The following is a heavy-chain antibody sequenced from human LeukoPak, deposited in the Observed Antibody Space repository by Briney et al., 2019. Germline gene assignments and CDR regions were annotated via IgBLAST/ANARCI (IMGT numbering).Heavy chain of an antibody. CDR3: ARGGGSIPFDY. CDR1: GFPFSSSP. J-gene: IGHJ4*02. Sequence: GGSLRLSCSASGFPFSSSPIHWVRQAPGKGLEYVSAISNDGGSTYYADSVKGRFTISRDNAKNSLYLQMNSLRAEDTAVYYCARGGGSIPFDYWGQGTLVTVSS. CDR2: ISNDGGST. D-gene: IGHD2-2*02. V-gene: IGHV3-64*04.